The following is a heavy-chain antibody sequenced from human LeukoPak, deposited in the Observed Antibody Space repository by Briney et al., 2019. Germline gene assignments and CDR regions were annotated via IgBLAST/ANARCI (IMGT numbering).Heavy chain of an antibody. CDR1: GFTFSNYP. Sequence: GGSLRLSCAASGFTFSNYPMTWVRQAPGKGLEWVSAISGSGGNTYYVDSVKGRFTISRDNSKNTLYLQMNSLRVDDTAVYYCAKEKTAAAAVGTVGFDPWGQGTLVTVSS. CDR3: AKEKTAAAAVGTVGFDP. J-gene: IGHJ5*02. CDR2: ISGSGGNT. V-gene: IGHV3-23*01. D-gene: IGHD6-13*01.